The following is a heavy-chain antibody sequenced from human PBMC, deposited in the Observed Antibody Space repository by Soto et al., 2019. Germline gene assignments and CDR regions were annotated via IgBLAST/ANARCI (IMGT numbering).Heavy chain of an antibody. CDR2: IWYDGSEK. CDR3: ARDLGWPAARFDP. CDR1: GFTFRNHG. V-gene: IGHV3-33*01. Sequence: GGSLRLSCAASGFTFRNHGMHWVRLAPGKGLEWVAVIWYDGSEKYYADSVKGRFTISRDNSKNILYLQMNSLRGEDTAVYYCARDLGWPAARFDPWRQGTLVTVSS. D-gene: IGHD2-2*01. J-gene: IGHJ5*02.